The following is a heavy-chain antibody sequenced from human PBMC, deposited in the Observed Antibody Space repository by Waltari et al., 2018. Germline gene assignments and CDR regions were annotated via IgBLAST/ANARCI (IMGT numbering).Heavy chain of an antibody. J-gene: IGHJ4*02. V-gene: IGHV3-7*01. CDR3: ARERGYSYGEAFDY. CDR2: IKQDGSEK. D-gene: IGHD5-18*01. CDR1: GFTFSSSG. Sequence: EVQLVESGGGLVQPGGSLRLPCAASGFTFSSSGLGWVRQAPGKGLEWVANIKQDGSEKYYVDSVKGRFTISRDNAKNSLYLQMNSLRAEDTAVYYCARERGYSYGEAFDYWGQGTLVTVSS.